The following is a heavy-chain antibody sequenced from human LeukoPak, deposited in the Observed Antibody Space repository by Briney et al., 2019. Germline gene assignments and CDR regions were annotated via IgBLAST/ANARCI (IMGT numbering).Heavy chain of an antibody. V-gene: IGHV4-38-2*02. CDR3: ARAGTNDAFDI. D-gene: IGHD1/OR15-1a*01. CDR2: IYHSGST. J-gene: IGHJ3*02. CDR1: GSSISSDYY. Sequence: SETLSLTCTVSGSSISSDYYWGWIRQPPGKGLEWIGSIYHSGSTYYNPSFKSRVTISVDTSKNQLSLKLSSVTAADTAVYYCARAGTNDAFDIWGQGTMVTVSS.